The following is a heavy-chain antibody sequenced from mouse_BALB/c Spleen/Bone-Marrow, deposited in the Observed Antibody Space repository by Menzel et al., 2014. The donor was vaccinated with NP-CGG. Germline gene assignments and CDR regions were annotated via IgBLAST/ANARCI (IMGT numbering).Heavy chain of an antibody. J-gene: IGHJ2*01. CDR3: TRITGKFDY. Sequence: EVQGVESGGGLVQPGGSMKLSCVASGFTFSSYWMNWVRQSPEKGLEWVAEIRLKSNNYATHYAESVKGRFTISRDDSKSSVYLQMNNLRAEDTGIYYCTRITGKFDYWGQGTTLTVSS. CDR1: GFTFSSYW. D-gene: IGHD4-1*01. V-gene: IGHV6-6*02. CDR2: IRLKSNNYAT.